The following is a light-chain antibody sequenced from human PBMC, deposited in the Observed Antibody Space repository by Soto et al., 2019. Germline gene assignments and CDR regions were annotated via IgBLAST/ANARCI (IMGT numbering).Light chain of an antibody. J-gene: IGKJ1*01. Sequence: EIVLTQCPGTLCLSPGERATLSCRASQSFNSIYLAWYQQKPGQAPRLLIYGASSRATGSPDRFSGSGAGTDFTLTISRLEPEDFAVYYCQQYNNWPRTFGQGTKVDIK. V-gene: IGKV3-20*01. CDR3: QQYNNWPRT. CDR2: GAS. CDR1: QSFNSIY.